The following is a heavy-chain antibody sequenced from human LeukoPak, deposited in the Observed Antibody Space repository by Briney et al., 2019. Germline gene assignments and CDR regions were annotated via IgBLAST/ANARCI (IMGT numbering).Heavy chain of an antibody. V-gene: IGHV3-48*01. CDR2: ISSSSSTI. J-gene: IGHJ6*02. CDR3: TRAPSDYYGMDV. Sequence: GGSLRLSCAASGFTFSSYGMHWVRQAPGKGLEWVSYISSSSSTIYYADSVKGRFTISRDNAKNSLYLQMKSLRAEDTAVYYCTRAPSDYYGMDVWGQGTTVTVSS. D-gene: IGHD3-3*01. CDR1: GFTFSSYG.